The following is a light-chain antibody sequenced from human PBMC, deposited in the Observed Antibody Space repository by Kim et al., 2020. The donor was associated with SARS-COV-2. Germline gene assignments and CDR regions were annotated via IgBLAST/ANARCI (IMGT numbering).Light chain of an antibody. CDR2: AAS. CDR1: QSSSSY. CDR3: QQSYSTRWT. V-gene: IGKV1-39*01. Sequence: ASVGDRVAITCRASQSSSSYLNWYQQKPGKAPQLLIYAASSLQSGVPSRFSGSGSGTDFTLTISSLQPEDFATYYCQQSYSTRWTFGQGTKVDIK. J-gene: IGKJ1*01.